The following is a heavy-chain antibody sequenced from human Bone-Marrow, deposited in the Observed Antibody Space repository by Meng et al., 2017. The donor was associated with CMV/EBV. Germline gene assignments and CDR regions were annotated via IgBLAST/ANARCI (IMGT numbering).Heavy chain of an antibody. J-gene: IGHJ4*02. CDR1: GGSISSSSYY. CDR3: ARGGSYWD. Sequence: ESLKISCTVSGGSISSSSYYWGWIRQPPGKGLEWIGSIYYSGNTYYNPSLKSRVTISVDTSKNQFSLKLSSVTAADTAIYYCARGGSYWDWGQGTLVTVSS. D-gene: IGHD1-26*01. CDR2: IYYSGNT. V-gene: IGHV4-39*07.